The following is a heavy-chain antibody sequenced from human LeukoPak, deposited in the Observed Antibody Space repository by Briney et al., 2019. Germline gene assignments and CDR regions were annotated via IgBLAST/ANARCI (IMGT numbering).Heavy chain of an antibody. CDR1: GYSISSGYY. CDR2: IYHSGST. V-gene: IGHV4-38-2*02. D-gene: IGHD2-2*01. J-gene: IGHJ4*02. CDR3: ATRGIVVPAAIRGHFDY. Sequence: PSETLSLTCTVSGYSISSGYYWGWIRQPPGKGLEWIGSIYHSGSTNYNPSLKSRVTISVDTSKNQFSLKLSSVTAADTAVYYCATRGIVVPAAIRGHFDYWGQGTLVTVSS.